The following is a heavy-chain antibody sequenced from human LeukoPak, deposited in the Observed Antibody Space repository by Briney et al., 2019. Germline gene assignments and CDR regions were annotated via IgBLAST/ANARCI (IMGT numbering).Heavy chain of an antibody. Sequence: SQTLSLTCAVSGGSISSGGYSWSWIRQPPGKGLEWIGYIYHSGSTYYNPSLKSRVTISVDRSKNQFSLKLSSVTAADTAVYYCARVTTIFGVVFDYWSQGTLVTVSS. D-gene: IGHD3-3*01. J-gene: IGHJ4*02. CDR1: GGSISSGGYS. V-gene: IGHV4-30-2*01. CDR3: ARVTTIFGVVFDY. CDR2: IYHSGST.